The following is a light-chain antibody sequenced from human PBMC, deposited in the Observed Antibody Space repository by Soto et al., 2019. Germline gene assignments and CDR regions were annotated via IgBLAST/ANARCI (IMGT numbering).Light chain of an antibody. Sequence: EIVLTQSPGTLSLSPWERATLSCRASQSVSSSYLAWYQQKPGQAPRLLIYGASTRATGIPDRFSGSGSGTDFTLTISSLQTEDVATYYCQNYFSTPRTFGQGTKVDIK. J-gene: IGKJ1*01. V-gene: IGKV3-20*01. CDR1: QSVSSSY. CDR3: QNYFSTPRT. CDR2: GAS.